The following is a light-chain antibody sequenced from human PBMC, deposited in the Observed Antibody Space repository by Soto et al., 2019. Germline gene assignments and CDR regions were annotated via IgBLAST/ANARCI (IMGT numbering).Light chain of an antibody. CDR3: HQTYISPWM. CDR1: QSISTY. J-gene: IGKJ1*01. V-gene: IGKV1-39*01. Sequence: DIQMTQSPSSLSASVGDRVTITCRASQSISTYLNWYQQKPGKAPKLLIYAASSLESVVPSRFTGSGSVTDFTFAISSLQPDYFATYFCHQTYISPWMFGQGTKVEIK. CDR2: AAS.